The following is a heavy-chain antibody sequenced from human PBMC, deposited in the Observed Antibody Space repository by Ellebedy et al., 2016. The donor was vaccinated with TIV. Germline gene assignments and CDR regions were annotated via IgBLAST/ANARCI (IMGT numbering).Heavy chain of an antibody. V-gene: IGHV3-48*01. CDR1: GFTLSYYT. CDR3: ARDRRAFRASMDV. D-gene: IGHD3-10*01. Sequence: PGGSLRLSCAASGFTLSYYTLNWVRQAPGKGLEWLAYIRTGSSRSTIYYADSVKGRFTISRDDVKNSVFLQMDSLRGEDTAVYYCARDRRAFRASMDVWGQGTTVTVSS. CDR2: IRTGSSRSTI. J-gene: IGHJ6*02.